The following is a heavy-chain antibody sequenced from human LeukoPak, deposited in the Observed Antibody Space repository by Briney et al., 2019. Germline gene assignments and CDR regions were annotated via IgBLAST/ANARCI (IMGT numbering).Heavy chain of an antibody. J-gene: IGHJ4*02. CDR3: ASLPRYGDYDY. Sequence: GGSLRLSCAASGFTFSSYWMHWVRQAPGKGLVWVSRINSDGSNTNYAASVKGRFTISRDNAKKTLYLQMNSLRAEDTAVYHCASLPRYGDYDYWGQGTLVTVSS. D-gene: IGHD4-17*01. V-gene: IGHV3-74*01. CDR2: INSDGSNT. CDR1: GFTFSSYW.